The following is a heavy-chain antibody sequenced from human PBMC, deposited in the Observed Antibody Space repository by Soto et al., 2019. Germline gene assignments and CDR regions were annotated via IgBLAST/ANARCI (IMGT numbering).Heavy chain of an antibody. D-gene: IGHD3-3*01. CDR2: INHSGNT. J-gene: IGHJ6*02. Sequence: SETLSLTCAVYGGSFSGYYWSWIRQPPGKGLEWIGEINHSGNTNYNPSLKSRVTISVDTSKNQFSLKLSSVTAADTAVYYCARAPFGVVRYYYYYYGMDVWGQGTTVTVSS. CDR1: GGSFSGYY. CDR3: ARAPFGVVRYYYYYYGMDV. V-gene: IGHV4-34*01.